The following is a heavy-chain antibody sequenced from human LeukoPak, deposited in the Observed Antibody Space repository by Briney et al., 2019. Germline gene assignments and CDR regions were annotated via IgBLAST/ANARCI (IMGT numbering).Heavy chain of an antibody. V-gene: IGHV1-46*01. CDR1: GYTFTGYY. CDR2: INPSDGST. Sequence: GASVKVSCKASGYTFTGYYMHWVRQAPGQGLEWMGKINPSDGSTRYAQKFQGRVTMTRDTSTSTVYMELSSLRSDDTAVYYCARGGTVLRPNSPYDYWGQGTLVTVSS. J-gene: IGHJ4*02. D-gene: IGHD4-17*01. CDR3: ARGGTVLRPNSPYDY.